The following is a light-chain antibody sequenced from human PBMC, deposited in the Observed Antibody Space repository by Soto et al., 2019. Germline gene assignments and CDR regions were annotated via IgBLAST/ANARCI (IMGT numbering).Light chain of an antibody. J-gene: IGKJ3*01. CDR2: AAS. Sequence: DIQMTQSPTSLSASVGDRVTITCRASQGIRNFVAWYQQKPGKAPKLLIYAASTLQSGVPSQFSGSGSGTDFTLTSNSLQPEDVATYSCQKYSSVPVFGPGTKVEIK. CDR1: QGIRNF. CDR3: QKYSSVPV. V-gene: IGKV1-27*01.